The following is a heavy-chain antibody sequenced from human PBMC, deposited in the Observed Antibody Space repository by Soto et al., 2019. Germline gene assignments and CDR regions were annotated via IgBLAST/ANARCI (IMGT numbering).Heavy chain of an antibody. CDR1: RYSFSSYW. CDR2: ILPDDSET. D-gene: IGHD3-22*01. V-gene: IGHV5-51*01. J-gene: IGHJ4*02. CDR3: ARRLYDTSGYRYFDF. Sequence: GQSLKISCNTYRYSFSSYWIGWVPQIPGKGLEWMGIILPDDSETRDSPSFQGKVSISADKSITTAYLQWSSLKDSDTAMYYCARRLYDTSGYRYFDFWGQGTLVTVSS.